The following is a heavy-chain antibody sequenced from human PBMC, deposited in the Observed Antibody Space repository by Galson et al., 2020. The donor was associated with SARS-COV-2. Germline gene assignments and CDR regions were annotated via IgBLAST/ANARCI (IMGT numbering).Heavy chain of an antibody. D-gene: IGHD3-10*01. CDR2: ISGSNNQI. CDR1: GVTFTNYG. CDR3: ANGRGTHSPQGEY. J-gene: IGHJ4*02. V-gene: IGHV3-23*01. Sequence: GESLKISCVVSGVTFTNYGMSWVRQAPGKGLEWVSYISGSNNQILYAESVKGRFIISRDDSKNMLYLQMSSLRAEDAAVYYCANGRGTHSPQGEYWGQGTQVTVSS.